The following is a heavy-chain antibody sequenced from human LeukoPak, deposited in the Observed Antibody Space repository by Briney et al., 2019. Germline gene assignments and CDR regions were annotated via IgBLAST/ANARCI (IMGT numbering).Heavy chain of an antibody. CDR3: ARVQLVDYYYYSYMDV. J-gene: IGHJ6*03. Sequence: PGGSLRLSCAASGFTFSTYSMNWVRQAPGKGLEWVSSISSSSNYIYYADSLKGRFTISRDNAKNSLYLQMNSLRAEDTALYYCARVQLVDYYYYSYMDVWGKGTTVTVSS. D-gene: IGHD6-6*01. CDR2: ISSSSNYI. CDR1: GFTFSTYS. V-gene: IGHV3-21*04.